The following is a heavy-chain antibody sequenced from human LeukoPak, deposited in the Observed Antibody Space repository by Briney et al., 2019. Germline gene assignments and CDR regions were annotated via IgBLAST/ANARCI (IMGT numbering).Heavy chain of an antibody. CDR2: INPDSGGT. J-gene: IGHJ5*02. Sequence: ASVKVSCKASGYTFTSYYMHWVRQAPGQGLEWMGWINPDSGGTIYAQKFQGRVTMTRDTSISTAYVELSRLRSDDTAVYYCARVSLLPLRNWFDPWGQGTLVTVSS. V-gene: IGHV1-2*02. D-gene: IGHD2-21*01. CDR1: GYTFTSYY. CDR3: ARVSLLPLRNWFDP.